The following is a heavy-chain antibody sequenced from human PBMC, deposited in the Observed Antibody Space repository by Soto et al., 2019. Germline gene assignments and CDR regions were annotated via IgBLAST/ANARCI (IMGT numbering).Heavy chain of an antibody. CDR3: AREYTYGSNFFDC. CDR2: ISHSGST. D-gene: IGHD2-2*02. V-gene: IGHV4-31*03. Sequence: QVQLQESGPGLVKPSQTLSLTCTVSGGSISSAAYYWSWIRQHPGQGLEWIGYISHSGSTYYHPTLKSRVIISVDTAKDQFSLSWTSVSAADTDVYYCAREYTYGSNFFDCWGQGALVTVSS. J-gene: IGHJ4*02. CDR1: GGSISSAAYY.